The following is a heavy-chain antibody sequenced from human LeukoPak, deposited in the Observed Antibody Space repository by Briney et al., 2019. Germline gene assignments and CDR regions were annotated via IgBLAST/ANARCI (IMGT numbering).Heavy chain of an antibody. CDR3: AKDSRGSGSRYYGMDV. CDR2: INQDGSVK. CDR1: GLTFSSNW. V-gene: IGHV3-7*03. D-gene: IGHD3-10*01. J-gene: IGHJ6*02. Sequence: GGSLRLSCAASGLTFSSNWMSWVRQAPGKGLEWVANINQDGSVKYYVDSVKGRFTTSRDNAKNSLYLQMNSLRAEDTALYYCAKDSRGSGSRYYGMDVWGQGTTVTVSS.